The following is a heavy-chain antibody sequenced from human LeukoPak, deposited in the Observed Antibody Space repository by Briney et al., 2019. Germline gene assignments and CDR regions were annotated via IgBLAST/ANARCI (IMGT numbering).Heavy chain of an antibody. Sequence: GRSLRLSCAASGFTFSSYWMTWVRQAPGKGLEWVANIKQDGSEKYYVDSVKGRFTISRDNAKNSLYLQMNSLRAEDTAVYYCASDREYYYGSGSFDYWGQGTLVTVSS. CDR2: IKQDGSEK. J-gene: IGHJ4*02. CDR1: GFTFSSYW. D-gene: IGHD3-10*01. V-gene: IGHV3-7*04. CDR3: ASDREYYYGSGSFDY.